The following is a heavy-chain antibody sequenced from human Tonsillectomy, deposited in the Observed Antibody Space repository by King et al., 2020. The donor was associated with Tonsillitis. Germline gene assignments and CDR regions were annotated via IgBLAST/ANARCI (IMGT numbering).Heavy chain of an antibody. CDR1: GGTFSSYA. J-gene: IGHJ6*02. CDR3: ARATSTPGSYYDPDGNYYYYDGMDV. D-gene: IGHD1-26*01. CDR2: IIPIFGTA. Sequence: QLVQSGAEVKKPGSSVKVSCKASGGTFSSYAISWVRQAPGQGLEWMGGIIPIFGTANYAQKFQGRVTITADESTSTAYMELSSLRSEDTAVYYCARATSTPGSYYDPDGNYYYYDGMDVWGQGTTVTVAS. V-gene: IGHV1-69*01.